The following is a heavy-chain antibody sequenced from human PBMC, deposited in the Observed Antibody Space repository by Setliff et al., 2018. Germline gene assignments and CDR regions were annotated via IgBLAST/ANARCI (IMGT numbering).Heavy chain of an antibody. CDR1: GGSINSGGYY. CDR3: ARDRLLVGARYAMDV. Sequence: KTSETLSLTCTVSGGSINSGGYYWSWIRQHPGKGLEWIGYIYYSGSTYYNPSLKSRVTISVDTSKNQFSLKLSSVTAADTAVYYCARDRLLVGARYAMDVWGKGTTVTSP. J-gene: IGHJ6*03. CDR2: IYYSGST. D-gene: IGHD1-26*01. V-gene: IGHV4-31*03.